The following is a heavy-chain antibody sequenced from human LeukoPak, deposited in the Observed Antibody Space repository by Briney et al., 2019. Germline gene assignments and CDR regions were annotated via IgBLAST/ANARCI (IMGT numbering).Heavy chain of an antibody. CDR1: GNTFINYG. V-gene: IGHV1-18*01. CDR3: ARGLYGAGAAFDV. Sequence: ASVKVTCKASGNTFINYGISWVRQAPGQGLEWVGWIAPFNGNTNYAQTFRGRVTMTTDTSTTTVYLQLRSLRSDDTAVYYCARGLYGAGAAFDVWGQGTLVIVSS. CDR2: IAPFNGNT. D-gene: IGHD4-17*01. J-gene: IGHJ3*01.